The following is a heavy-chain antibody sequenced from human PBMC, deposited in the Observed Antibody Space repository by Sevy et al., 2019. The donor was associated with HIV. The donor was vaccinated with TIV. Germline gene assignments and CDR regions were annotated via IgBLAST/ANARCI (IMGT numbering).Heavy chain of an antibody. CDR3: ARGLTVTGWGDFDY. D-gene: IGHD4-17*01. CDR2: IIPIFGTA. Sequence: ASVKVSCKASGGTFSSYAISWVRQAPGQGLEWMGGIIPIFGTANYAQKFQDRVTITADESTSTAYMELSSLRSEDTAVYYCARGLTVTGWGDFDYWGQGTLVTVSS. V-gene: IGHV1-69*13. J-gene: IGHJ4*02. CDR1: GGTFSSYA.